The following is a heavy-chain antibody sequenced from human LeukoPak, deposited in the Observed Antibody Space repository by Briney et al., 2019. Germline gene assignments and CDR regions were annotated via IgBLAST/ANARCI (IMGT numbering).Heavy chain of an antibody. D-gene: IGHD2-15*01. CDR2: LSWNSGSV. CDR3: AKDMGSASTGGFDP. V-gene: IGHV3-9*01. Sequence: GGSLRLSWGASGFTFDDYAMHWGRQAPGKGLEWGSGLSWNSGSVGYASSVKGRFTISRDNAKNSLYLQMNSLRPEDTALYYCAKDMGSASTGGFDPWGQGTLVTVSS. J-gene: IGHJ5*02. CDR1: GFTFDDYA.